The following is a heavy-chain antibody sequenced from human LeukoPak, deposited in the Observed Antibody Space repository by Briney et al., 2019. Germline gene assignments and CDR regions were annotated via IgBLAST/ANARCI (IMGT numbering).Heavy chain of an antibody. J-gene: IGHJ1*01. Sequence: PGGSLRLSCAASGFTFSSYAMHWVRQAPGKGLEWVAVISYDGSNKYYADSVKGRFTISRDKSKNTLYLQMNSLRAEDTAVYYCARAPTHGWGNFQHWGQGTLVTVSS. CDR1: GFTFSSYA. D-gene: IGHD3-16*01. V-gene: IGHV3-30-3*01. CDR2: ISYDGSNK. CDR3: ARAPTHGWGNFQH.